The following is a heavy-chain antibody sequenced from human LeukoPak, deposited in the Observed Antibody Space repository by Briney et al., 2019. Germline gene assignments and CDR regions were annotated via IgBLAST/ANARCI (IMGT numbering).Heavy chain of an antibody. CDR2: IYTSGST. V-gene: IGHV4-4*07. Sequence: SENLFLNFTGPGGFISSYYWSWNRQPAGEGLEWIGRIYTSGSTNYNPSLKSRVTMSVDTSKNQFSLKLSSVTAADTAVYYCASSPPDDAFDIWGQGTMVTVSS. CDR3: ASSPPDDAFDI. CDR1: GGFISSYY. J-gene: IGHJ3*02.